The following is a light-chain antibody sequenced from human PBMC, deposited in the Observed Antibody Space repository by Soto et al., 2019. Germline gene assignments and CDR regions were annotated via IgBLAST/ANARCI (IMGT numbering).Light chain of an antibody. J-gene: IGLJ2*01. Sequence: QSALTQPPSASGSPGQSVTISCTGTSSDVGGYNYFSWYQQHPGKAPKLMIYEVSKRPSGVRERFSGSKSGNTASLTVSGLQTEDEADYYFSSYVGSNKVVFVRRIKLTVL. CDR3: SSYVGSNKVV. V-gene: IGLV2-8*01. CDR2: EVS. CDR1: SSDVGGYNY.